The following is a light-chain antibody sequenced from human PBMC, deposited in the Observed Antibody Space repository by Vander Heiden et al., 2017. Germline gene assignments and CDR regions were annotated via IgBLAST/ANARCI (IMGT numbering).Light chain of an antibody. Sequence: SPATLSVSPGERATLSCRASQSVSSNLAWYQQKPGQAPRLLIYGASTRATGIPARFSGSGSGTEFTLTISSLQSEDFAVYYCQQYNNWPQTFGQGTKVEIK. CDR2: GAS. J-gene: IGKJ1*01. CDR1: QSVSSN. V-gene: IGKV3-15*01. CDR3: QQYNNWPQT.